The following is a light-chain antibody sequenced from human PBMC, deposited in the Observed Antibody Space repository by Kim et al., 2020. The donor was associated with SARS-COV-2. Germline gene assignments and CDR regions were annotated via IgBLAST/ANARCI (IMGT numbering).Light chain of an antibody. CDR3: QQYGWSPLT. Sequence: DIVLTQAPGTLSLSPGERATLSCRASESISSYLAWYQQKPGQAPRLLIYGASSRATGIPDRFSGSGSGTDFTLTINRLEAEDFAVFYCQQYGWSPLTFGGGTKVDIK. J-gene: IGKJ4*01. CDR2: GAS. V-gene: IGKV3-20*01. CDR1: ESISSY.